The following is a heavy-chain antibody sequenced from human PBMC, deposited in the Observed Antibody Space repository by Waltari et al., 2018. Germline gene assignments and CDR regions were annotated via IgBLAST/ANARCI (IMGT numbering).Heavy chain of an antibody. CDR3: DRGVSCGY. D-gene: IGHD2-8*01. CDR2: INQDGSEK. V-gene: IGHV3-7*01. Sequence: EVQLVESGGGLVQPGGSLRLSCAASGFTFSSSWRSWVRKAPGKGLEWVANINQDGSEKYYVDSLKGRFTISRDNAKNSLYLQMNSLRDEDTAVYYFDRGVSCGYWGQGTLVTVSS. J-gene: IGHJ4*02. CDR1: GFTFSSSW.